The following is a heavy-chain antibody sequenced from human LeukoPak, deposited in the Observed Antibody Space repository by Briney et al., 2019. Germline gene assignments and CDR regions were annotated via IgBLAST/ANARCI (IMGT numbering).Heavy chain of an antibody. CDR3: ARVIGYDQLDY. CDR1: GGSISSGDYY. V-gene: IGHV4-31*03. CDR2: IHYSGST. J-gene: IGHJ4*02. Sequence: SQTLFLTCSVSGGSISSGDYYWRWVRQHPGKGLEWIGYIHYSGSTYYNPSLKIRVSISVSTSKNRFSLQLSSVTAADTAVYYCARVIGYDQLDYWGQGTLVTVSS. D-gene: IGHD5-12*01.